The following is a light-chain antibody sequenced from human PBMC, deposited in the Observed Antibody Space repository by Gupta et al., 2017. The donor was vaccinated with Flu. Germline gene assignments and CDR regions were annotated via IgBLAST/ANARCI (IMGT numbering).Light chain of an antibody. J-gene: IGLJ1*01. CDR2: EVT. Sequence: QSALTPPPSVSASPGQSVTISFTGTSSDIGNYNRVSWYQQSPDTAPKLMIYEVTKRPSGVPDRFSGSKSDNTASLTISGVQAEDEADYYCSSYTSSSTYVFGTGTKVTVL. CDR3: SSYTSSSTYV. V-gene: IGLV2-18*02. CDR1: SSDIGNYNR.